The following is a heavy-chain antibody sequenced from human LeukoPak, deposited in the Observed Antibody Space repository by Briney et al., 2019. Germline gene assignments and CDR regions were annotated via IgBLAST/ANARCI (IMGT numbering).Heavy chain of an antibody. J-gene: IGHJ3*02. V-gene: IGHV3-33*01. CDR2: ILNDGRQE. CDR3: ARDDALGDNALDI. CDR1: GFTFSSYG. Sequence: GGSLRLSCAASGFTFSSYGMHGVRQAPGKGLDGVAVILNDGRQEKYADSVKGRFTISRDNSKNTLFLQINSLRAEDTAVYYCARDDALGDNALDIWGQGTMVTVS. D-gene: IGHD3-16*01.